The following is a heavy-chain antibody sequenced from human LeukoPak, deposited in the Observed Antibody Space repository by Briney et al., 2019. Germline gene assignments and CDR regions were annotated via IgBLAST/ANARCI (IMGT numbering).Heavy chain of an antibody. J-gene: IGHJ5*02. CDR3: ARHLGRENWFDP. D-gene: IGHD1-26*01. Sequence: SETLSLTCTVSGGSISSSSYYWGWIRQPPGKGLEWIGSIYYSGSTYYNPSLKSRVTISVDTSKNQFSLKLSSVTAADTAVYYRARHLGRENWFDPWGQGTLVTVSS. CDR2: IYYSGST. CDR1: GGSISSSSYY. V-gene: IGHV4-39*01.